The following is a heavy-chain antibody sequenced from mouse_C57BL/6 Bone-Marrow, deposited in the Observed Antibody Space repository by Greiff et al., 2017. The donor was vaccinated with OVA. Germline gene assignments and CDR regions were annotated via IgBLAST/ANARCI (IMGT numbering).Heavy chain of an antibody. Sequence: QVQLKQSGAELVRPGTSVKVSCKASGYAFTNYLIEWVKQRPGQGLEWIGVINPGGGGTNYNEKFKGKATLTADKSSSTAYMQLCSLTSEDSAVYFCASLTGTTSSSYWGQGTLVTVSA. J-gene: IGHJ3*01. CDR3: ASLTGTTSSSY. CDR1: GYAFTNYL. D-gene: IGHD4-1*01. CDR2: INPGGGGT. V-gene: IGHV1-54*01.